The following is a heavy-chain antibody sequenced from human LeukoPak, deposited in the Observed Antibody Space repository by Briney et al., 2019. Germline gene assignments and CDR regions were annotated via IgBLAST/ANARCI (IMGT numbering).Heavy chain of an antibody. CDR3: VRVPPGTTIYAY. D-gene: IGHD1-14*01. CDR1: GYTFTSYH. CDR2: MNPNNSDI. V-gene: IGHV1-8*01. Sequence: EASVKVSCTASGYTFTSYHINWVQQATGQGLEWVGWMNPNNSDIGYAQKFQGRVTMTRNTSIGTAYMELSSLRSEDTAIYYCVRVPPGTTIYAYWGQGTLVTVSS. J-gene: IGHJ4*02.